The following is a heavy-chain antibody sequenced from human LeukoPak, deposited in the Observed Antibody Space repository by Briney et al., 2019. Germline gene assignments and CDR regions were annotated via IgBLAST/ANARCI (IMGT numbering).Heavy chain of an antibody. V-gene: IGHV4-31*03. CDR1: GGSIISYGYY. CDR3: ARDRMDTALASFFDY. CDR2: IFYNGTT. J-gene: IGHJ4*02. Sequence: SETLSLTCSVSGGSIISYGYYWTWIRQYPGKGLEWIGNIFYNGTTYYNPSFKGRVTVSGDTSKNQFSLNLNSLTAADKAVYYCARDRMDTALASFFDYWGQGTLVTVSS. D-gene: IGHD5-18*01.